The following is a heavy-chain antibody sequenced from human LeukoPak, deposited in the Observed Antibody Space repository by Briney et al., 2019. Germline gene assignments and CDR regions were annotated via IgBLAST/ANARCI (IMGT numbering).Heavy chain of an antibody. CDR1: GFAVSSKY. Sequence: GGSLRLSCVASGFAVSSKYMSWVRQAPGKGLEWVSAISGSGGTTYYADSVKGRFTISRDNSKNTLYLQMNSLRAEDTAVYYCAKRYCSSSSCSYSDCWGQGTLVTVSS. CDR2: ISGSGGTT. J-gene: IGHJ4*02. CDR3: AKRYCSSSSCSYSDC. D-gene: IGHD2-2*01. V-gene: IGHV3-23*01.